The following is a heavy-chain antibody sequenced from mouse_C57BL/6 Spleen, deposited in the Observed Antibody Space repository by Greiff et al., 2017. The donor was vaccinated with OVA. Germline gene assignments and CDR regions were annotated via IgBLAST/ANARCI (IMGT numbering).Heavy chain of an antibody. CDR3: ARSTAQANYLDY. CDR1: GYTFTSYW. D-gene: IGHD3-2*02. CDR2: IYPGSGST. Sequence: QVQLQQPGAELVKPGASVKMSCKASGYTFTSYWITWVKQRPGQGLEWIGDIYPGSGSTNYNEKFKSKATLTVDTSSSTAYMQLSSLTSEDSAVDYCARSTAQANYLDYWGQGTTLTVSS. V-gene: IGHV1-55*01. J-gene: IGHJ2*01.